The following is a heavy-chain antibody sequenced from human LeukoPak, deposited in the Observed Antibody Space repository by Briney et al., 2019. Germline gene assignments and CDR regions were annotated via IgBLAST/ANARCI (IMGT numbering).Heavy chain of an antibody. CDR3: ARDRLLSDSFGGAAYYYYYYYMDV. CDR2: ISAYNGNT. CDR1: GYTFTSYG. D-gene: IGHD3-10*01. V-gene: IGHV1-18*01. Sequence: GASVKVSCKASGYTFTSYGISWVRQAPGQGLEWMGWISAYNGNTNYAQKLQGRVTMTTDTSTSTAYMELRSLRSDDTAVYYCARDRLLSDSFGGAAYYYYYYYMDVWGKGTTVTVSS. J-gene: IGHJ6*03.